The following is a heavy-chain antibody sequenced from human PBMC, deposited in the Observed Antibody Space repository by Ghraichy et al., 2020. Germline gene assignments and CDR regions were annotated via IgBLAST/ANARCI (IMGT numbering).Heavy chain of an antibody. V-gene: IGHV3-23*01. CDR2: ISGSGGTT. CDR3: AKAHRSSANSPTYYFDY. CDR1: GFTFSSYA. J-gene: IGHJ4*02. D-gene: IGHD4-23*01. Sequence: GGSLRLSCAASGFTFSSYAMSWVRQAPGKGLEWVSAISGSGGTTYYADSVKGRFTISRDNSKNTLYLHMNSLRAEDTAEYKCAKAHRSSANSPTYYFDYWGLGTLVTVSS.